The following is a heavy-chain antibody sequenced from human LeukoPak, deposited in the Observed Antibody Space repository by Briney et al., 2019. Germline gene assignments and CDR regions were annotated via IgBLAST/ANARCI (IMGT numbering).Heavy chain of an antibody. V-gene: IGHV3-74*01. D-gene: IGHD6-19*01. Sequence: GGSLRLSCAASGFTFSSYWMHWVRQAPGKGLVWVSRINTDGSSTSYADSVKGRFTISRDNAKNTLYLQMNSLRAEDTAVYYCAKEDEGSGWYDYWGQGTLVTVSS. CDR3: AKEDEGSGWYDY. J-gene: IGHJ4*02. CDR2: INTDGSST. CDR1: GFTFSSYW.